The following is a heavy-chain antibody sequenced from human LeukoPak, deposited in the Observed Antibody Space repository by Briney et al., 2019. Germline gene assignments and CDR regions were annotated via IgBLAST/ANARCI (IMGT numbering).Heavy chain of an antibody. CDR3: AREVRRWTGYALYYFDY. J-gene: IGHJ4*02. D-gene: IGHD3/OR15-3a*01. CDR2: IYYSGST. CDR1: GGSISSGGYY. V-gene: IGHV4-31*03. Sequence: SQTLSLTCTVSGGSISSGGYYWSWIRQHPGKGLEWIGYIYYSGSTYYNPSLKSRVTISVDTSKNQFSLKLSSVTAADTAVYYCAREVRRWTGYALYYFDYWGQGTLVTVSS.